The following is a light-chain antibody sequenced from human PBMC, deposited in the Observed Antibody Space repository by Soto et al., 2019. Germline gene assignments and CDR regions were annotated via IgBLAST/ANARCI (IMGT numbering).Light chain of an antibody. CDR1: SSNIGAGYD. CDR3: QSYDSSLRGYV. CDR2: GNN. V-gene: IGLV1-40*01. J-gene: IGLJ2*01. Sequence: QAVVTQPPSVSGAPGQRVTISCTGSSSNIGAGYDVHWYQQLPGTAPKVLIYGNNNRPSGVPDRFSGSKSGTSASLAITGLQAEDAADYCCQSYDSSLRGYVFGGGTKVTVL.